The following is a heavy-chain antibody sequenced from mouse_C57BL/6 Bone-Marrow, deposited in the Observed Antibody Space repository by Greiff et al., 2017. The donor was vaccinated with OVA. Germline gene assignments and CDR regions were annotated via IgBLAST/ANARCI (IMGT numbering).Heavy chain of an antibody. J-gene: IGHJ2*01. CDR1: GYTFTSYW. D-gene: IGHD2-4*01. Sequence: QVQLQQSGAELVKPGASVKLSCKASGYTFTSYWMHWVKQRPGQGLEWIGMIHPNSGSTNYNEKFKSKATLTVDKSSSTAYMQLSSLTSEDSAVYYCARFRDYDGFDYWGQGTTLTVSS. V-gene: IGHV1-64*01. CDR3: ARFRDYDGFDY. CDR2: IHPNSGST.